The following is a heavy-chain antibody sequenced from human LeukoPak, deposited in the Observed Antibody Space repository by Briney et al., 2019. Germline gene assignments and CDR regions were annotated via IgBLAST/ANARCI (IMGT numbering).Heavy chain of an antibody. CDR2: IYYSGST. CDR1: GGSISSGDYY. CDR3: ARGPDYGGFDY. V-gene: IGHV4-30-4*01. Sequence: SETLSLTCTVSGGSISSGDYYWSWIRQPPGKGLEWIGYIYYSGSTYYNPSLKSRVTISVDTSKNQFSLKLSSVTAADTAVYYCARGPDYGGFDYWGQGTLVTVSS. D-gene: IGHD4-23*01. J-gene: IGHJ4*02.